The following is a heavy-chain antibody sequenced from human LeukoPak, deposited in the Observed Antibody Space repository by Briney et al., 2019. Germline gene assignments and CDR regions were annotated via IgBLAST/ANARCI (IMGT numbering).Heavy chain of an antibody. J-gene: IGHJ4*02. D-gene: IGHD2-2*01. V-gene: IGHV3-64D*09. CDR1: GSTFSSYA. CDR2: ISSNGGST. Sequence: GGSLRLSCSASGSTFSSYAMHWVRQAPGKGLEYVSAISSNGGSTYYADSVKGRVTISRDNSKNTLYLQMSSLRAEDTAVYYCVKGYCSSISCYGDYWGQGTLVTFSS. CDR3: VKGYCSSISCYGDY.